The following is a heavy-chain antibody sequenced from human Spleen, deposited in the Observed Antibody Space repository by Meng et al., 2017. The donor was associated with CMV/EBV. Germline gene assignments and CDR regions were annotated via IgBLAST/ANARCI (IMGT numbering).Heavy chain of an antibody. CDR1: GYSISSGYY. CDR2: IYHSVST. CDR3: ARVGYEIIGRIIRLYPLDY. D-gene: IGHD3-3*01. J-gene: IGHJ4*02. Sequence: SETLSLTCTVSGYSISSGYYWGWIRQPPGKGLEWIGSIYHSVSTYYTPSLKSRVTISVDTSQNQFFLRLSSVTAADTAVYYCARVGYEIIGRIIRLYPLDYWGQGTLVTVSS. V-gene: IGHV4-38-2*02.